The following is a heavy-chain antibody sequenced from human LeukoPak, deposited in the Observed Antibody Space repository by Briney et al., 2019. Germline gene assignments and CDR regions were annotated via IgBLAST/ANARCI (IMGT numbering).Heavy chain of an antibody. J-gene: IGHJ4*02. Sequence: GGSLRLSCAASGFTVSSNYMSWVRQAPGKGLEWVSSISSSSSYIYYADSVKGRFTISRDNAKNSLYLQMNSLRAEDTAVYYCARGQTYYYDSSGSDYWGQRTLVTVSS. D-gene: IGHD3-22*01. CDR2: ISSSSSYI. CDR1: GFTVSSNY. V-gene: IGHV3-21*01. CDR3: ARGQTYYYDSSGSDY.